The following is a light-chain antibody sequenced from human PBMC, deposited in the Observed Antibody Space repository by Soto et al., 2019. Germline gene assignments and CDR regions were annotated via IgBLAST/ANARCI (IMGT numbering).Light chain of an antibody. CDR2: STN. CDR3: VLYMGIGISV. Sequence: QTVVNQEPSFSVSPGRSVTLTCGLSSGSVSTNHFPSWYQQTPGQAPRTLIYSTNIRSSGVPDRFSGSILGNKAALTITGAQADYESDYYCVLYMGIGISVLGGGTQLTVL. CDR1: SGSVSTNHF. J-gene: IGLJ2*01. V-gene: IGLV8-61*01.